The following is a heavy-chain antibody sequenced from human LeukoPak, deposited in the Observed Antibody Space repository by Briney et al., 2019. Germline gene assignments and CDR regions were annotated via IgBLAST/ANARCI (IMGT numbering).Heavy chain of an antibody. J-gene: IGHJ5*01. CDR1: GFPFSRND. Sequence: TGGSLRLSCAASGFPFSRNDMSWVRQAPGKGLEWVSSISGSGDRTYYADSVKGRFTISRDTSKNTLYLEMNSLRVEDAAVYYCAKYRGFGDSYDSWGQELWSPSPQ. CDR3: AKYRGFGDSYDS. CDR2: ISGSGDRT. D-gene: IGHD3-10*01. V-gene: IGHV3-23*01.